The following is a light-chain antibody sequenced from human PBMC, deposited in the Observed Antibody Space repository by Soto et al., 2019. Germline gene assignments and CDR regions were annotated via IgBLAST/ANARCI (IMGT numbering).Light chain of an antibody. CDR3: QQYNSYSWA. CDR2: GAS. V-gene: IGKV1-5*01. Sequence: DIQLTQSPSTLSGSVGDRVTITCRASQGISSWLAWYQQKPGKAPKLLIYGASSLKSGVPSRFSGSGSGTEFTLTISSLQPDDFATYYCQQYNSYSWAFGQGTKVDI. CDR1: QGISSW. J-gene: IGKJ1*01.